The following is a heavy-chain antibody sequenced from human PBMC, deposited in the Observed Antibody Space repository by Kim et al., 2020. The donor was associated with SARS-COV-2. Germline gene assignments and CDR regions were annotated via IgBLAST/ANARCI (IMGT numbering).Heavy chain of an antibody. V-gene: IGHV4-34*01. Sequence: SETLSLTCAVYGGSFSGYYWSWIRQPPGKGLEWIGEINHSGSTNYNPSLKSRVTISVDTSKNQFSLKLSSVTAADTAVYYCAAHSSYYYGSGSYNPNYYYGMDVWGQGTTVTVS. J-gene: IGHJ6*02. D-gene: IGHD3-10*01. CDR1: GGSFSGYY. CDR3: AAHSSYYYGSGSYNPNYYYGMDV. CDR2: INHSGST.